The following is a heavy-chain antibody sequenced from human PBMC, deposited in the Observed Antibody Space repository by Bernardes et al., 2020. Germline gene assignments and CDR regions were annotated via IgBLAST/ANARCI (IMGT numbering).Heavy chain of an antibody. CDR3: AKGPYSLSAAIDY. CDR1: GFTFDDYA. J-gene: IGHJ4*02. V-gene: IGHV3-9*01. D-gene: IGHD6-25*01. Sequence: GGSLRLSCVASGFTFDDYAMHWVRQAPGKGLEWVSGISWNSGRIEYADSVKGRFTIFRDNVKNSLSLQMNSLKPEDTAFYYCAKGPYSLSAAIDYWGQGTLVTVSS. CDR2: ISWNSGRI.